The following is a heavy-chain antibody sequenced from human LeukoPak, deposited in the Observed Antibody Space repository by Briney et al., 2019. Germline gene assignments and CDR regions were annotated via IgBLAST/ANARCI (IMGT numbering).Heavy chain of an antibody. J-gene: IGHJ4*02. CDR3: AKAHIGSGSVYYFDY. CDR1: GFTFSSYA. V-gene: IGHV3-23*01. D-gene: IGHD3-10*01. CDR2: ITGTGGST. Sequence: GGSLRLSCTASGFTFSSYAMGWFRQAPGKGLKGFSIITGTGGSTYYADSVKGRFTISRDNSKNTLSLQMNSLRAADTAVYYCAKAHIGSGSVYYFDYWGQGTLVTVSS.